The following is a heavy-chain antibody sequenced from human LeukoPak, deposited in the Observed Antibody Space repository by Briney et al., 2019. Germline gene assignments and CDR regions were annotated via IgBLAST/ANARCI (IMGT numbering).Heavy chain of an antibody. J-gene: IGHJ4*02. D-gene: IGHD3-16*01. Sequence: GESLKISCKGSGYRFTNYWIGWVRQMPGEGLEWMGAVSPADSDTRYSPSFQGQVTISADESINTAYLQLTSLKASETAMYYCARQGAELGHFDYWGQGTLVIVSS. CDR1: GYRFTNYW. CDR2: VSPADSDT. V-gene: IGHV5-51*01. CDR3: ARQGAELGHFDY.